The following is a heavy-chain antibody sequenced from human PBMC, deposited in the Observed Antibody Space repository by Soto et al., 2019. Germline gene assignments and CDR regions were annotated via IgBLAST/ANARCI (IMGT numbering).Heavy chain of an antibody. J-gene: IGHJ6*02. CDR1: GGSISSGDYY. CDR2: IYYSGST. CDR3: ARDRTRDYATGSYYYGMDV. D-gene: IGHD4-17*01. Sequence: QVQLQESGPGLVKPSQTLSLTCTVSGGSISSGDYYWSWIRQPPGKGLEWIGYIYYSGSTYYKPSLKSRVTISVDTSKHQFSLKLSSVTAADTAVYYCARDRTRDYATGSYYYGMDVWGQGTTVTVSS. V-gene: IGHV4-30-4*01.